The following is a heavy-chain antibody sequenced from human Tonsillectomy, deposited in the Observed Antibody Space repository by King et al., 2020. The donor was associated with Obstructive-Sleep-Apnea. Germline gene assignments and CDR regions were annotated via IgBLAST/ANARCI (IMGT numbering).Heavy chain of an antibody. D-gene: IGHD3-22*01. CDR3: ARVRYYYDSSGNYYGHWFLDL. V-gene: IGHV3-7*01. J-gene: IGHJ2*01. Sequence: VQLVESGGNLVLPGGSLRLSCAASGFTFSDYWMSWVRQAPGKGLEWVANIKQDGSEKSYVDSVKGRFTVSRDNAKNSLYLQMDSLRVEDTALYYCARVRYYYDSSGNYYGHWFLDLWGRGTLVTVSS. CDR1: GFTFSDYW. CDR2: IKQDGSEK.